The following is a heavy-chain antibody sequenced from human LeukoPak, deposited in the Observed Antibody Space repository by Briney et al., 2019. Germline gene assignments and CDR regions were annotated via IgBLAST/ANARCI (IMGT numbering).Heavy chain of an antibody. J-gene: IGHJ5*02. CDR2: IYYSGST. D-gene: IGHD3-10*01. CDR1: GGSISSYY. CDR3: ARSQDVLLWFGESVNWFDP. Sequence: SETLSLTCTVSGGSISSYYWSWIRQPPGKGLVWIGYIYYSGSTNYNPSLKSRVTISVDTSKNQFSLKLSSVTAADTAVYYCARSQDVLLWFGESVNWFDPWGQGTLVTVSS. V-gene: IGHV4-59*01.